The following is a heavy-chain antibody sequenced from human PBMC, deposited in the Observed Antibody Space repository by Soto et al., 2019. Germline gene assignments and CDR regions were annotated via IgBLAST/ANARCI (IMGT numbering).Heavy chain of an antibody. V-gene: IGHV3-7*01. J-gene: IGHJ5*02. CDR2: IKPDGSET. CDR1: GMTFNDHW. Sequence: GGSLRLSCASSGMTFNDHWMSWVRRAPGKGLEWVANIKPDGSETYYADFVEGRFSISRDNTKKSLSLQMNNLRVDDTATYYCARTVVRWFDPWGQGTLVTVSS. CDR3: ARTVVRWFDP.